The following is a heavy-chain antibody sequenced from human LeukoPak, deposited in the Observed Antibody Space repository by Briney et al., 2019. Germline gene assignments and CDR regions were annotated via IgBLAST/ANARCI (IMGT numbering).Heavy chain of an antibody. CDR2: ISYDGGNK. Sequence: GRSLRLSCAASGFTFSSYGMHWVRQAPGKGLEWVAIISYDGGNKFYADSMKGRFTISRDNSKNTLYLQMNSLRAEDTAMYYCARDYRRMTMVIVAKRAGFFDLWGRGTLVTVSS. J-gene: IGHJ2*01. CDR3: ARDYRRMTMVIVAKRAGFFDL. CDR1: GFTFSSYG. D-gene: IGHD3-22*01. V-gene: IGHV3-30*03.